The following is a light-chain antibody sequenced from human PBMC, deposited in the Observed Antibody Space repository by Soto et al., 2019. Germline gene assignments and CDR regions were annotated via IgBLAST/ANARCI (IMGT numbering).Light chain of an antibody. J-gene: IGKJ1*01. V-gene: IGKV1-9*01. Sequence: DIQLTQSPSFLSASVGDRVTITCRASQGISSYLALYQQKPGKAPELVCYAASTLQSGVPSRFSGSGSGTDFTLTISSLQPEDSATYYCQQLNTYPPWTFGQGTKVEIK. CDR1: QGISSY. CDR3: QQLNTYPPWT. CDR2: AAS.